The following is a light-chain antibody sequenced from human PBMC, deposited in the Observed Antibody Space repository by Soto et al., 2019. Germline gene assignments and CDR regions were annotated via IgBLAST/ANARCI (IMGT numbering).Light chain of an antibody. V-gene: IGLV1-51*01. CDR3: GTWDASLGAGV. Sequence: QSVLTQPASLSAPPGQKVTISCSGRVSNIGRNYVSWYRQFPGTAPQLLIYDDSKRHSGVPDRLSGSRYGTSASLAIAGLQPGDEAVYYCGTWDASLGAGVFGGGTKLTVL. CDR2: DDS. CDR1: VSNIGRNY. J-gene: IGLJ2*01.